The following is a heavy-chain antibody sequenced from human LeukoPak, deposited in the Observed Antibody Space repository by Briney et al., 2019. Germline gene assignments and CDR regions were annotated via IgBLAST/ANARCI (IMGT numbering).Heavy chain of an antibody. J-gene: IGHJ4*02. CDR2: INPNSGGT. CDR3: ARDTAVEMATNCRY. Sequence: ASVKVSCKASGGTFSSYAISWVRQAPGQGLEWMGWINPNSGGTNYAQKFQGRVTMTRDTSISTAYMELSRLRSDDTAVYYCARDTAVEMATNCRYWGQGTLVTVSS. V-gene: IGHV1-2*02. D-gene: IGHD5-24*01. CDR1: GGTFSSYA.